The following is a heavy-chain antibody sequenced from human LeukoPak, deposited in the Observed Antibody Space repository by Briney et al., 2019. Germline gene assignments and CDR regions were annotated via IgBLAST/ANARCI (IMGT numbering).Heavy chain of an antibody. CDR2: IDPSDSYT. CDR1: GYSFTSFW. J-gene: IGHJ4*02. Sequence: GESLKISCKGSGYSFTSFWISWVRQMPGKGLEWMGRIDPSDSYTNYSPSFQGHVTISADKSISTAYLQWSSLKASDTAMYYCARPSSGWYVLDYWGQGTLVTVSS. CDR3: ARPSSGWYVLDY. D-gene: IGHD6-19*01. V-gene: IGHV5-10-1*01.